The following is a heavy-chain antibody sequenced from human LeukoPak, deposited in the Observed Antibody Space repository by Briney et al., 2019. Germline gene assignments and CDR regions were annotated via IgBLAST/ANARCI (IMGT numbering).Heavy chain of an antibody. CDR1: GFSISDYW. Sequence: PGGSLRLSCAASGFSISDYWMSWVRQAPGKGLEWVSVIYSGGSAYYADSVKGRFTISRDNSKNTLYLQMNSLRAEDTAVYYCARTTRGAAFDIWGQGTMVTVSS. D-gene: IGHD1-14*01. J-gene: IGHJ3*02. V-gene: IGHV3-66*01. CDR2: IYSGGSA. CDR3: ARTTRGAAFDI.